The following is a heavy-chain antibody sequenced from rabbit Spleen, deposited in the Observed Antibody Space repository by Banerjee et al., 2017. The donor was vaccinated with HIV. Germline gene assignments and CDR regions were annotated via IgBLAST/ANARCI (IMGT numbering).Heavy chain of an antibody. CDR3: ARETSSGWGVVSYYFNL. J-gene: IGHJ4*01. CDR2: INAVTGKA. Sequence: QEQLVEYGGDLVQPEGSLTLTCKASGFSFSNKAVMCWVRQAPGKGLEWIACINAVTGKAVYASWAKGRFIMSRTSSTTVTLQMTSLTAADTATYFCARETSSGWGVVSYYFNLWGPGTLVTV. CDR1: GFSFSNKAV. D-gene: IGHD4-1*01. V-gene: IGHV1S45*01.